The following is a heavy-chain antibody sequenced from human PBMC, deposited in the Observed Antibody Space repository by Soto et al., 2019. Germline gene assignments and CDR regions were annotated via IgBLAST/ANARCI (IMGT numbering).Heavy chain of an antibody. CDR1: GGSISSSSYY. Sequence: SETLSLTCTVSGGSISSSSYYWGWIRQPPGKGLEWIGSIYYSGSTYYNPSLKSRVTISVDTSKNQFSLKLSSVTAADTAVYYCATTSIAARTFDYWGQETLVTVSS. CDR3: ATTSIAARTFDY. CDR2: IYYSGST. V-gene: IGHV4-39*01. D-gene: IGHD6-6*01. J-gene: IGHJ4*02.